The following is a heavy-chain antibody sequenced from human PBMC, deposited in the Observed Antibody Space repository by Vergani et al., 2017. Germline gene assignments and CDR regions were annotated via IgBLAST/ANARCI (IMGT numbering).Heavy chain of an antibody. D-gene: IGHD3-10*01. CDR1: GFPFSTYG. V-gene: IGHV4-34*10. Sequence: QVQLVESGGGVVQPGESLRLSCAASGFPFSTYGMHWIRQSPGRGLEWIGEITAIGSAKYSPSATSRVTISVDTSRGEFTLTVTSVTAADTGLYFCASRRPRLNLGSKSNAGTFDSWGQGTLVTVSS. J-gene: IGHJ4*02. CDR2: ITAIGSA. CDR3: ASRRPRLNLGSKSNAGTFDS.